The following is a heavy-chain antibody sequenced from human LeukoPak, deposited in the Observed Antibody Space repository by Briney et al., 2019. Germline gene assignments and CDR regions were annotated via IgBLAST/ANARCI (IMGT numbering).Heavy chain of an antibody. J-gene: IGHJ4*02. CDR3: ARAPYGDYVGLDY. D-gene: IGHD4-17*01. Sequence: PSETLSLTCAVSGDSISSGGYSWSWLRQPPGTGLEWIGYIYHSGSTYYNPSLKSRVTISVDRSKNQFSLRLSSVTAADTAVYYCARAPYGDYVGLDYWGQGTLVTVSS. CDR2: IYHSGST. CDR1: GDSISSGGYS. V-gene: IGHV4-30-2*01.